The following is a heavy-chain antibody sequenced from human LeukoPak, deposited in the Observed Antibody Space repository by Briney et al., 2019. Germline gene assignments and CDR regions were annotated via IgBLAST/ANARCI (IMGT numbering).Heavy chain of an antibody. V-gene: IGHV3-30-3*01. Sequence: PGGSLRLSCAASGFTFSSYAMHWVRQAPGKGLEWVAVISYDGSNKYYADSVKGRFTISRDNSKNTLYLQMNSLRVEDTAVYYCASGSGVADAFDIWGQGTMVTVSS. CDR2: ISYDGSNK. D-gene: IGHD3-3*01. CDR1: GFTFSSYA. CDR3: ASGSGVADAFDI. J-gene: IGHJ3*02.